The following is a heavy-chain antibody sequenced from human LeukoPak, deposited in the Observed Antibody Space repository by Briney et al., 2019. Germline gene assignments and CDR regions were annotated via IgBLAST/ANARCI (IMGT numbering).Heavy chain of an antibody. CDR1: EYSFSGYW. CDR3: ASRPLYSGNSYYFDY. Sequence: GESLKISCKGSEYSFSGYWIGWVRQLPGKGLEWIGMIYPGDSDTRYSPSLQGQVTISADKSTSTAYLQWSSLKASDTAIYYCASRPLYSGNSYYFDYWGQGTLVTVSS. CDR2: IYPGDSDT. D-gene: IGHD4-23*01. V-gene: IGHV5-51*01. J-gene: IGHJ4*02.